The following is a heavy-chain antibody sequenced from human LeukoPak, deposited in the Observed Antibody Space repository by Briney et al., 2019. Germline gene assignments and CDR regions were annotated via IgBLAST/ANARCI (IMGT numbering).Heavy chain of an antibody. D-gene: IGHD5-18*01. CDR1: GFTFSDYY. V-gene: IGHV3-11*06. CDR3: AQLGYSYGYYVDY. CDR2: ISSSSSYT. J-gene: IGHJ4*02. Sequence: GGSLRLSCAASGFTFSDYYMSWIRQAPGKGLEWVSYISSSSSYTNYADSVKGRFTISRDNAKNSLYLQMNSLRAEDTAVYYCAQLGYSYGYYVDYWGQGTIVTVSS.